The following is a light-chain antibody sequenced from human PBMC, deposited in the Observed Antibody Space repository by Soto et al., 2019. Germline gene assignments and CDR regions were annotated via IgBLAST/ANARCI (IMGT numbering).Light chain of an antibody. CDR3: QQYYSTPLT. Sequence: DIVMTQSPDSLAVSLGERATINCKSSQSDLNSSNNKNYLAWYQQKPGQPPELLIYWASTRQSGVPDRFSGSGSGTDFTLTISSLQAEDVAVYYCQQYYSTPLTFGPGTKVDIK. J-gene: IGKJ3*01. V-gene: IGKV4-1*01. CDR1: QSDLNSSNNKNY. CDR2: WAS.